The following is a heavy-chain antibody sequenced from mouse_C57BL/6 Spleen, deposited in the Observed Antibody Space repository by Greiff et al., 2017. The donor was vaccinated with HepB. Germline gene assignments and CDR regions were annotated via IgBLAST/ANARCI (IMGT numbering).Heavy chain of an antibody. J-gene: IGHJ4*01. Sequence: QVQLQQSGAELVKPGASVKISCKASGYAFSSYWMNWVKQRPGKGLEWIGQIYPGDGATNYNGKFKGKATLTADKSSSTAYMQLSSLTSEDSAVYFCARWDYDLTYAIDYWGQGTSVTVSS. CDR1: GYAFSSYW. D-gene: IGHD2-4*01. CDR2: IYPGDGAT. CDR3: ARWDYDLTYAIDY. V-gene: IGHV1-80*01.